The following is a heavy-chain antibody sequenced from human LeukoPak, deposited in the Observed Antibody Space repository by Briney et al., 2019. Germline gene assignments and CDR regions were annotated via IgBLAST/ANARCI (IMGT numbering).Heavy chain of an antibody. CDR1: GYTFTGYY. CDR3: ARAARIAAVVWFDP. J-gene: IGHJ5*02. Sequence: ASVKVSCKASGYTFTGYYMHWVRQAPGQGLEWMGWINPNSGGTNYAQKFQGRVTMTRDTSISTAYMELSRLRSDDTAVYYCARAARIAAVVWFDPWGQGTLVTVSS. D-gene: IGHD6-13*01. V-gene: IGHV1-2*02. CDR2: INPNSGGT.